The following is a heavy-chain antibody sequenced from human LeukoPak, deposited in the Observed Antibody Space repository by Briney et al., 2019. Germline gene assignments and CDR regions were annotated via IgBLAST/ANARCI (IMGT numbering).Heavy chain of an antibody. Sequence: SETLSLTCTVSGGSISSSSYYWGWIRQPPGKGLEWIGSIYYSGSTYYNPSLKSRVTISVDTSKNQFSLKLSSVTAADTAVYYCASELGGRYWGQGTLVTVSS. V-gene: IGHV4-39*01. CDR3: ASELGGRY. CDR1: GGSISSSSYY. D-gene: IGHD1-7*01. J-gene: IGHJ4*02. CDR2: IYYSGST.